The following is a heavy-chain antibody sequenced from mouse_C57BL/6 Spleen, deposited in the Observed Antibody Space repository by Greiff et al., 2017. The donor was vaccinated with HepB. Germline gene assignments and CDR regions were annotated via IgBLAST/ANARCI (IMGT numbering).Heavy chain of an antibody. J-gene: IGHJ2*01. V-gene: IGHV1-82*01. D-gene: IGHD1-1*01. Sequence: VQRVESGPELVKPGASVKISCKASGYAFSSSWMNWVKQRPGKGLEWIGRIYPGDGDTNYNGKFKGKATRTADKSSSTAYMQLSSLTSEDSAVYFCARGITTVVSYYFDYWGQGTTLTVSS. CDR2: IYPGDGDT. CDR1: GYAFSSSW. CDR3: ARGITTVVSYYFDY.